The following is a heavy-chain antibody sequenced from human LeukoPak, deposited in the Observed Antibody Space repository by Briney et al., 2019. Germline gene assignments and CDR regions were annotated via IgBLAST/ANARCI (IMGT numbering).Heavy chain of an antibody. D-gene: IGHD6-19*01. Sequence: RASVKVSCKVSGYTLTELSMHWVRQAPGKGLEWMGGFDPEDGETIYAQKFQGRVTMTEDTSTDTAYMELSSLRSEDTAVYYCATDGGAVAGTWYYFDYWGQGTLVTVSS. CDR3: ATDGGAVAGTWYYFDY. CDR1: GYTLTELS. V-gene: IGHV1-24*01. J-gene: IGHJ4*02. CDR2: FDPEDGET.